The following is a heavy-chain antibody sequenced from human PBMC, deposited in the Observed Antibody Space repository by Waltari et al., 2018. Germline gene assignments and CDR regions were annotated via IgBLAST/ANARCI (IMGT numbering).Heavy chain of an antibody. CDR1: GFTFDDYA. CDR3: AKDNLRGAVAARRDWYFDL. D-gene: IGHD6-6*01. J-gene: IGHJ2*01. Sequence: EVQLVESGGVVVQPGGSLRLSCAASGFTFDDYAMHWVRQAPGKGLEWVSLISGDGGSTYYADSVKGRFTISRDNSKNSLYLQMNSLRAEDTALYYCAKDNLRGAVAARRDWYFDLWGRGTLVTVSS. V-gene: IGHV3-43D*03. CDR2: ISGDGGST.